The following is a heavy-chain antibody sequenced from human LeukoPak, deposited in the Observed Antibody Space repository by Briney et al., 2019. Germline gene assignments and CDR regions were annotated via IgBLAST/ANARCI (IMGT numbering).Heavy chain of an antibody. CDR2: IYYSGST. CDR3: ARAYYFVSSGYGVGLGFFDY. CDR1: GGSIGSGGYY. D-gene: IGHD3-22*01. Sequence: KPSEALSLTCTVSGGSIGSGGYYWSWIRQHPGKGLEWIGYIYYSGSTYYNPSLKSRVTISVDTSKNQFSLKLSSVTAADTAVYYCARAYYFVSSGYGVGLGFFDYWGQGNLVTVSS. J-gene: IGHJ4*02. V-gene: IGHV4-31*03.